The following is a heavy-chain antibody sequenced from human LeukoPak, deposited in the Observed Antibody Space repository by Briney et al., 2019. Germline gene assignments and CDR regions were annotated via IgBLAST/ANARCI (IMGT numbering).Heavy chain of an antibody. CDR3: VREGYDSSGYFLDY. CDR1: GGSISGYY. V-gene: IGHV4-59*01. Sequence: PSETLSLTCTASGGSISGYYWSWIRQSPGRGLEWMGYIHYSGSTDYNPSLKSRVTMSVDTSKNQCSLKLSSVTAADAAVYYCVREGYDSSGYFLDYWGQGTLVTVSS. J-gene: IGHJ4*02. CDR2: IHYSGST. D-gene: IGHD3-22*01.